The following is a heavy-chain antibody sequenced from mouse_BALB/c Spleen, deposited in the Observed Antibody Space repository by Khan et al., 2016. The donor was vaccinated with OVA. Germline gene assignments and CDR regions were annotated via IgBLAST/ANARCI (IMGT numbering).Heavy chain of an antibody. CDR3: ASHRTSSCFAY. CDR1: GYSFTTYY. J-gene: IGHJ3*01. Sequence: VQLQQSGPELMKPGASVKISCKASGYSFTTYYIHWVKQSHGKSLEWIGYIDPFNGRTTYNQKFKGKATLTVDKSSSTAYMHLSSLTSEDSAVYYDASHRTSSCFAYWGQGTLVTVSA. V-gene: IGHV1S135*01. D-gene: IGHD1-1*01. CDR2: IDPFNGRT.